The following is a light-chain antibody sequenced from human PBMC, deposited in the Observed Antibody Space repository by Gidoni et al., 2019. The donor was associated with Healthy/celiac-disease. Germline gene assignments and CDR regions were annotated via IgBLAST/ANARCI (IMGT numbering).Light chain of an antibody. CDR3: QQYDNLPPYT. CDR1: QDISNY. J-gene: IGKJ2*01. Sequence: IQMTQSPSSLSASVGDRVTITCQASQDISNYLNWYQQKPGKAPKLLIYDASNLETGAPSRFSGSGSGTDFTFTISSLQPEDIATYYCQQYDNLPPYTFGQGTKLEIK. CDR2: DAS. V-gene: IGKV1-33*01.